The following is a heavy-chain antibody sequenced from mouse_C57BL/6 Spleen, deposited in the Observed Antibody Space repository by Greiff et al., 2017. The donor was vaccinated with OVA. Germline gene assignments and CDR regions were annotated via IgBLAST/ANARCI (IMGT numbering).Heavy chain of an antibody. Sequence: QVQLKESGAELARPGASVKLSCKASGYTFTSYGISWVKQRTGQGLEWVGEIYPRSGNTYYNEKFKGKATLTADKSSSTAYMELRSLTSEDAAVYCCARYDYGSSPLDYWGQGTTLTVSS. V-gene: IGHV1-81*01. CDR1: GYTFTSYG. CDR2: IYPRSGNT. CDR3: ARYDYGSSPLDY. J-gene: IGHJ2*01. D-gene: IGHD1-1*01.